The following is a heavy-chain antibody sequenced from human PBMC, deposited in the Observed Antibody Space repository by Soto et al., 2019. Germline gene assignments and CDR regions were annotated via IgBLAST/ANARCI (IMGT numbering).Heavy chain of an antibody. Sequence: GGSLRLSCAASGFTFSSYWMNWVRQAPGKGLEWVANINQDGNEDNLLDSVKGRFTISRDNGKNWRCLQMNSLRVDDTAGYYFARNGDGDHNSADYCGQGALVTV. D-gene: IGHD1-1*01. V-gene: IGHV3-7*01. CDR3: ARNGDGDHNSADY. CDR1: GFTFSSYW. J-gene: IGHJ4*02. CDR2: INQDGNED.